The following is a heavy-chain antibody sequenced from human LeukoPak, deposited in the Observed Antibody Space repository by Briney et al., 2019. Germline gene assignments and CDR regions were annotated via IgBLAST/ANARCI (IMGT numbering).Heavy chain of an antibody. Sequence: GGSLRLSCAASGFTFSSYSMNWVRQAPGKGLEWVSSISSSSSYIYYADSVKGRFTTSRDNAKNSLYLQMNSLRAEDTAVYYCARAATYYYDSSGYYPDYWGQGTLVTVSS. CDR2: ISSSSSYI. J-gene: IGHJ4*02. CDR3: ARAATYYYDSSGYYPDY. D-gene: IGHD3-22*01. CDR1: GFTFSSYS. V-gene: IGHV3-21*01.